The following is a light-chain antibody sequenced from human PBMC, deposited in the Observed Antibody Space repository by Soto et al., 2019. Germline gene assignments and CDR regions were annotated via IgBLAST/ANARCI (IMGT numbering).Light chain of an antibody. V-gene: IGLV1-44*01. J-gene: IGLJ2*01. CDR1: SSTFGSNA. CDR2: DND. Sequence: QSVLTQPPSASGTPGQRVAISCSGSSSTFGSNAVNWYQQLPGTAPKLLIYDNDQRPSGVPDRFSGSKSGTSASLAISGLQSDYAADYYCAAWDDSLNGPVFGGGTKLTVL. CDR3: AAWDDSLNGPV.